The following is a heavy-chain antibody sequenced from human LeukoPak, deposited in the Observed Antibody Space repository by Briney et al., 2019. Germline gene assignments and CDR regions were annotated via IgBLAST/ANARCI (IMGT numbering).Heavy chain of an antibody. J-gene: IGHJ2*01. D-gene: IGHD5-24*01. CDR3: ARVGEMATMENWYFDL. CDR2: ISSSGSTI. CDR1: GFTFSDYY. Sequence: GGSLRLSCAASGFTFSDYYMSWIRQAPGKGLEWVSYISSSGSTIYYADSVKGRFTISRDNAKNSLYLQMNSLRAEDTAVYYCARVGEMATMENWYFDLWGRGTLVTVSS. V-gene: IGHV3-11*01.